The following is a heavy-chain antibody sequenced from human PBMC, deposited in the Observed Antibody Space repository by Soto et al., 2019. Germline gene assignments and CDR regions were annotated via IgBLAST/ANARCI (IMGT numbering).Heavy chain of an antibody. D-gene: IGHD2-2*01. V-gene: IGHV3-48*03. CDR2: ISSSGSTI. Sequence: VGSLRLSCAASGFTFSSYEMNWVRQAPGKGLEWVSYISSSGSTIYYADSVKGRFTISRDNAKNSLYLQMNSLRAEDTAVYYCARGYCSSTSCPHPYYYGMDVWGQGTTVTVSS. J-gene: IGHJ6*02. CDR3: ARGYCSSTSCPHPYYYGMDV. CDR1: GFTFSSYE.